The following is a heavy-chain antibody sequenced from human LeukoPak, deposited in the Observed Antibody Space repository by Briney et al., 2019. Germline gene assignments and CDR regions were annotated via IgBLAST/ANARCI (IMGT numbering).Heavy chain of an antibody. J-gene: IGHJ6*03. Sequence: SETLSLTCTVSGGSISNYYWSWIRQPPGKGLEWVGYIYYSGSTNYNPSLKSRGTISVDTSKNQFSLKLSSVTAADTAVYYCARAVVGATTAAYYYYMDLWGKGTTVTVSS. CDR2: IYYSGST. D-gene: IGHD1-26*01. CDR3: ARAVVGATTAAYYYYMDL. CDR1: GGSISNYY. V-gene: IGHV4-59*01.